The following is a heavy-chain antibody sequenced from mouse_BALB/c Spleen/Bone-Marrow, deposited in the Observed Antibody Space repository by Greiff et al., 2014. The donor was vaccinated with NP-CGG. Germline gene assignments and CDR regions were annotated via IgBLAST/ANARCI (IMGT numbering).Heavy chain of an antibody. Sequence: VMLVESGPGLVAPSQNLSITCTVSGFSLTSYGVSWVRRPPGKGLEWLGVIWGDGSTNFHSALKSRLSISKDNSKSQLFLKLNSLQTDDTATYYCAKPVLSGRFAYWGQGTLVTVSA. J-gene: IGHJ3*01. CDR3: AKPVLSGRFAY. CDR2: IWGDGST. V-gene: IGHV2-3*01. CDR1: GFSLTSYG.